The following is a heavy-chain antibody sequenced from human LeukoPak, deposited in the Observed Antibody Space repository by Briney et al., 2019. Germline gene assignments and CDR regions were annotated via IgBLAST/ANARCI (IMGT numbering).Heavy chain of an antibody. D-gene: IGHD6-6*01. J-gene: IGHJ4*02. CDR1: GYTFTSYD. CDR2: MNPNSGNA. Sequence: ASVKVSCKASGYTFTSYDINWVRQATGQGLEWMGWMNPNSGNAGYAQKFQGRVTITRNTSISTAYMELSSLRSEDTAVYYCARSISSSAAGIDYWGQGTLVTVSS. V-gene: IGHV1-8*03. CDR3: ARSISSSAAGIDY.